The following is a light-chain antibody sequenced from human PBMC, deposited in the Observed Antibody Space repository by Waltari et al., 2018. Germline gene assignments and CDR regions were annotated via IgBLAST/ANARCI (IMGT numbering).Light chain of an antibody. V-gene: IGLV2-14*03. Sequence: QSALTQPASMSGSPGQSITISCTGTSSDVDGFNFVSWYQQYPGKAPKLIIYDVANRPSGVSHRFSGSRSGNTASLTISGLQAEDEAEYYCSSYTSVNTRFGGGTKLTVL. J-gene: IGLJ2*01. CDR1: SSDVDGFNF. CDR2: DVA. CDR3: SSYTSVNTR.